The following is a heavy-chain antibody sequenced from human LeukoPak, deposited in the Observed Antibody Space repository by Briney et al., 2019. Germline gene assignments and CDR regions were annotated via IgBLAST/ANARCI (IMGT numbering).Heavy chain of an antibody. Sequence: PSETLSLTCTVSGGSISSSSYYWGWIRQPPGKGLEWIGSIYYSGSTYYNPSLKSRVTISVDTSKNQFSLKLSSVTAADTAVYYCARSPPDYGDYVEAVAGMGFDYWGQGTLVTVSS. J-gene: IGHJ4*02. CDR3: ARSPPDYGDYVEAVAGMGFDY. CDR1: GGSISSSSYY. CDR2: IYYSGST. D-gene: IGHD4-17*01. V-gene: IGHV4-39*07.